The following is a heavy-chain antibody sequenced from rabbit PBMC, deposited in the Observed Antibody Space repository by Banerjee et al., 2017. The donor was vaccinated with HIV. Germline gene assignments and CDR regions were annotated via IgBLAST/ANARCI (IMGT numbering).Heavy chain of an antibody. Sequence: SWVLQAPGKGLEWIGCIGSNSDNTVYATWAKGRFFLSRSRQTTLLFDLSTHVCAADLTYFCARDLAAVTGWNFCLWGPGTLVTVS. J-gene: IGHJ4*01. D-gene: IGHD4-1*01. CDR3: ARDLAAVTGWNFCL. V-gene: IGHV1S45*01. CDR2: IGSNSDNT.